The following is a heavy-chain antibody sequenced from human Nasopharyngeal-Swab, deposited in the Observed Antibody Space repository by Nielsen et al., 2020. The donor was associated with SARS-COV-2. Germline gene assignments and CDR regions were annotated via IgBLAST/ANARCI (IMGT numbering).Heavy chain of an antibody. CDR3: ARGGGDAYNPIDF. Sequence: GGSLRLSCAASGFIVSNTYMSWVRQAPGKGLEWVSLLYSGGNTYYTDSVKGRFTVSRDKSKNTLYLQMNSLRADDTAVYFCARGGGDAYNPIDFWGQGTLGTVSA. CDR1: GFIVSNTY. V-gene: IGHV3-53*01. J-gene: IGHJ4*02. D-gene: IGHD5-24*01. CDR2: LYSGGNT.